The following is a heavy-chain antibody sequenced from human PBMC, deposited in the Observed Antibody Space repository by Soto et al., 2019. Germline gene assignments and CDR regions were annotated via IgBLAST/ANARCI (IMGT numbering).Heavy chain of an antibody. CDR1: GGSIYRSGYY. CDR3: GKVLVGATGHTDSDS. Sequence: SETLSLTCTVSGGSIYRSGYYWGWIRQPPGRGLEWIGNIDYNGVTYSNPSLKSRVTISRDTSKNQFSLKLTSVTAADTALYYCGKVLVGATGHTDSDSWGPGTLVTVSS. V-gene: IGHV4-39*01. J-gene: IGHJ4*02. CDR2: IDYNGVT. D-gene: IGHD2-15*01.